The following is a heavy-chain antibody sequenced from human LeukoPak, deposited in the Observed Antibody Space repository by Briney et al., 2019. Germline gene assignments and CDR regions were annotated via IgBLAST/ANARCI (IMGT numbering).Heavy chain of an antibody. V-gene: IGHV3-15*01. D-gene: IGHD3-10*01. CDR1: GLTFTNAG. J-gene: IGHJ4*02. CDR2: IKSKGDGETT. CDR3: TTDRGLTMIRGVLVD. Sequence: PGGPLRLSFAAPGLTFTNAGMTWFRQAPGKGLKGVGRIKSKGDGETTDYAEPVKGRFSMSRDDSAATMYLQMYGLEAEDTAVYYCTTDRGLTMIRGVLVDWGQGALVTASS.